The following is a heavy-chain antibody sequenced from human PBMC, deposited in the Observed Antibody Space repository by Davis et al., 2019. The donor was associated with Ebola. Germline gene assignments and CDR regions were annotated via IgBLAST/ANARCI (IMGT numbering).Heavy chain of an antibody. D-gene: IGHD6-13*01. CDR3: ASSPPGIAAAGREAFDI. CDR1: GFTVSSNY. J-gene: IGHJ3*02. Sequence: PGGSLRLSCAASGFTVSSNYMSWVRQAPGKGLEWVSVIYSGGSTYYADSVKGRFTISRDNSKNTLYLQMNSLRAEDTAVYHCASSPPGIAAAGREAFDIWGQGTMVTVSS. V-gene: IGHV3-53*01. CDR2: IYSGGST.